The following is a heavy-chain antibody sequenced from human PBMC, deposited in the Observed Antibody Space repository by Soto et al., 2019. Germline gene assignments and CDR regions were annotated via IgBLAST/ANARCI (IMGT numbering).Heavy chain of an antibody. D-gene: IGHD6-13*01. J-gene: IGHJ6*02. Sequence: QVQLVQSGAEVQKPGSSLMVSCRTSGDTGGRSYAISGVRQAPGQGLEWRGADIPSFDSGVYSKRFQGRLRIDADQSTATGAKEMSSLRSEDTAVYYYAMGSYSSIRWELDSHYYHALGVWGQGPTVTVS. CDR1: GDTGGRSYA. CDR2: DIPSFDSG. V-gene: IGHV1-69*01. CDR3: AMGSYSSIRWELDSHYYHALGV.